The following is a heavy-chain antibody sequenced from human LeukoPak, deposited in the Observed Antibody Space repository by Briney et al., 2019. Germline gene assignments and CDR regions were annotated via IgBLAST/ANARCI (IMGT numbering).Heavy chain of an antibody. Sequence: PGGSLRLSCAASGFTFSSYAMSWVRQAPGKGLEWVSSISNSGGRTFYTDSVKGRFTISRDNSKITLYLQMNSLRAEDTAVCYCAKSYNGYESKPDYWGQGTLVTVSS. J-gene: IGHJ4*02. CDR3: AKSYNGYESKPDY. D-gene: IGHD5-12*01. V-gene: IGHV3-23*01. CDR1: GFTFSSYA. CDR2: ISNSGGRT.